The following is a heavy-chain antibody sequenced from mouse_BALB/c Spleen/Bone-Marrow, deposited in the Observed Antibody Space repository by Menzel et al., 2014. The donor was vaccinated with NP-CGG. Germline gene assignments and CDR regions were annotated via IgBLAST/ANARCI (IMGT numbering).Heavy chain of an antibody. V-gene: IGHV1S81*02. D-gene: IGHD1-2*01. CDR2: INTSNGVT. J-gene: IGHJ1*01. Sequence: VQLVESGAELVKPGASVKLSCKVSGYTFTNYYVYWVKQRPGQGLEWIGEINTSNGVTNFNEKFMIKATLTVDSSSSTAYMHLSSLTSEDSAVYYCTRSGFYGYGTYFDVWGAGTTVTVSS. CDR3: TRSGFYGYGTYFDV. CDR1: GYTFTNYY.